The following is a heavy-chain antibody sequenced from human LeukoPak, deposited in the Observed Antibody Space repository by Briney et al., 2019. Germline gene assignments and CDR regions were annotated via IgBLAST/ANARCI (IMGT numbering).Heavy chain of an antibody. J-gene: IGHJ2*01. CDR2: TYYRSKWNN. CDR3: ARARGYFDF. CDR1: GDSVSSNSAA. Sequence: SQTLSLTCAISGDSVSSNSAAWSWIRQSPSRGLEWLGRTYYRSKWNNNYAISVKSRITINPDTSKNQFSLQLNSVTPEDTGVYYCARARGYFDFWGRGTLVTVSS. V-gene: IGHV6-1*01. D-gene: IGHD3-10*01.